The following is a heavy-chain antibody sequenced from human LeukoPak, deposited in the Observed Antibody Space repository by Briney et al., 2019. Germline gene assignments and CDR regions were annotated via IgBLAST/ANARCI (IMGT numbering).Heavy chain of an antibody. CDR3: ARDAGYSSSWSLIHY. Sequence: GGSLRLSCAASGFTFSSNYMSRVRQAPGKGLEWVSVIYSGGSTYYADSVKGRFTISRDNSKNTLYLQMNSLRAEDTAVFYCARDAGYSSSWSLIHYWGQGTLVTVSS. V-gene: IGHV3-53*01. CDR1: GFTFSSNY. CDR2: IYSGGST. D-gene: IGHD6-13*01. J-gene: IGHJ4*02.